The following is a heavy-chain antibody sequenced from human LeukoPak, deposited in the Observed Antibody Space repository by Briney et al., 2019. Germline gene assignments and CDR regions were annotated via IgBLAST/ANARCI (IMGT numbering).Heavy chain of an antibody. CDR1: GFTFSSYA. CDR2: ISYDGSNK. V-gene: IGHV3-30-3*01. D-gene: IGHD3-16*01. Sequence: GRSLRLSCAASGFTFSSYAMHWVRQAPGKGLEWVAVISYDGSNKYYADSVKGRFTISRDNSKNTLYLQMNSLRAEDTAVYYSARACWGPWGQGTLVTVSS. CDR3: ARACWGP. J-gene: IGHJ4*02.